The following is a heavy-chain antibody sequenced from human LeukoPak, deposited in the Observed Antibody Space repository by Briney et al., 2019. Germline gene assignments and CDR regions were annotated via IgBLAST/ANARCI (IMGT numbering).Heavy chain of an antibody. CDR3: ARAPDIVVVPAAYDAFDI. J-gene: IGHJ3*02. CDR1: GYTFTSYY. CDR2: INPSGGST. V-gene: IGHV1-46*01. D-gene: IGHD2-2*01. Sequence: GASVTVSCKASGYTFTSYYMHWVRQAPGQGLEWMGIINPSGGSTSYAQKFQGRVAMTRDTSTSTVYMELSSLRSEDTAVYYCARAPDIVVVPAAYDAFDIWGQGTMVTVSS.